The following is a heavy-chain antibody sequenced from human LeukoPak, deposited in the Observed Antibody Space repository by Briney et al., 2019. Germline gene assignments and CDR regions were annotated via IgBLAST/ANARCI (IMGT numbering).Heavy chain of an antibody. D-gene: IGHD5-18*01. V-gene: IGHV4-34*01. CDR1: GGSFSGYY. J-gene: IGHJ4*02. CDR3: ARGPFNVDTAMVTVPFLDY. CDR2: INHSGST. Sequence: PSETLSLTCAVDGGSFSGYYWSWIRQPPGKWLEWIGEINHSGSTNYNPSLKSRVTISVDTSKNQFSLKLSSVTAADTAVYYCARGPFNVDTAMVTVPFLDYWGQGTLVTVSS.